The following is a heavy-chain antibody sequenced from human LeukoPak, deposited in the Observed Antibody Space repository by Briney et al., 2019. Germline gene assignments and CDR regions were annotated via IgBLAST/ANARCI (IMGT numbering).Heavy chain of an antibody. D-gene: IGHD3-22*01. CDR2: ISSSGTYI. Sequence: GGSLRLSCAASGFTFSIYSMNWVRQAPGKGLEWVSSISSSGTYINYADSVKGRFTISGDNAKNSLYLQMSSLRAEDTAVYYCATKGDSSGPLWGQGTLVTVSS. CDR3: ATKGDSSGPL. CDR1: GFTFSIYS. V-gene: IGHV3-21*06. J-gene: IGHJ4*02.